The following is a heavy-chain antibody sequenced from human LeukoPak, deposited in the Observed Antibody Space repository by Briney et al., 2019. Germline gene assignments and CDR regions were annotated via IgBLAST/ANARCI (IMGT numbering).Heavy chain of an antibody. D-gene: IGHD2-2*01. Sequence: GGSLRLSCAASGFTFDDYGMSWVRQAPGKGLEWVSGINWNGGSTGYADSVKGRFTISRDNAKNSLYLQMNSLRAEDTALYYCARDYCSSTNCYFFDYWGQGTLVTASS. CDR2: INWNGGST. CDR3: ARDYCSSTNCYFFDY. J-gene: IGHJ4*02. V-gene: IGHV3-20*04. CDR1: GFTFDDYG.